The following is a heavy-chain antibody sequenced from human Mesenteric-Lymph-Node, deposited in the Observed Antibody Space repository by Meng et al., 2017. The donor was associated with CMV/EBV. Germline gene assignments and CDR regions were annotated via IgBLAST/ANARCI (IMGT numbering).Heavy chain of an antibody. Sequence: GGPLRLSCAASGFTFSDHFMDWFRQAPGKGLVRVSRINSDGSTTGYADAVKGRFTISRDNAKITLFLQMNSLRAEDTAVYYCARAVEGYGDLYFDFWGQGTLVTVSS. V-gene: IGHV3-74*01. CDR1: GFTFSDHF. D-gene: IGHD4-17*01. J-gene: IGHJ4*02. CDR2: INSDGSTT. CDR3: ARAVEGYGDLYFDF.